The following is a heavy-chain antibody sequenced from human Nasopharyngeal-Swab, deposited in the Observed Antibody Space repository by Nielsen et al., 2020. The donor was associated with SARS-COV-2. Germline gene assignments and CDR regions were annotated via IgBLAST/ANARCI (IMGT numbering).Heavy chain of an antibody. D-gene: IGHD3-3*01. Sequence: IRQPPGKGLEWIGYIYYSGSTYYNPSLKSRVTISVDTSKNQFSLKLSSVTAADTAVYYCARANRSGIFGVVLNFDYWGQGTLVTVSS. CDR2: IYYSGST. CDR3: ARANRSGIFGVVLNFDY. V-gene: IGHV4-31*02. J-gene: IGHJ4*02.